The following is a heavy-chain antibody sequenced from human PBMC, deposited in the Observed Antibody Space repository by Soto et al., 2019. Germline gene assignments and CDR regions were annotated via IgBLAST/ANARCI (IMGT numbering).Heavy chain of an antibody. CDR3: ADLAYSSAWV. J-gene: IGHJ4*02. CDR2: IVVGSGTT. D-gene: IGHD6-19*01. Sequence: SVKVSCKASGFTFTTSAVQWVRQARGQRLEWIGWIVVGSGTTNYAQRFQERVTITRDMSTSTAYMELSSLKSEDTAVYYCADLAYSSAWVWGQGTVVTVSS. V-gene: IGHV1-58*01. CDR1: GFTFTTSA.